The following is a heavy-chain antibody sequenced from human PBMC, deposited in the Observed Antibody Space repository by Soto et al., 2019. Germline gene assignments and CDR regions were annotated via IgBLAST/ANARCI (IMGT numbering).Heavy chain of an antibody. J-gene: IGHJ4*02. D-gene: IGHD3-22*01. CDR1: GYTFTNYW. Sequence: GESLKISCKGSGYTFTNYWIAWVRQMPGKGLEWMGIINPGDSDTRYSPSFQGQVTLSADKSINTAYLQWSSLKASDTAMYFCVRPDRTGYYTDHWGQGTLVSASS. V-gene: IGHV5-51*01. CDR3: VRPDRTGYYTDH. CDR2: INPGDSDT.